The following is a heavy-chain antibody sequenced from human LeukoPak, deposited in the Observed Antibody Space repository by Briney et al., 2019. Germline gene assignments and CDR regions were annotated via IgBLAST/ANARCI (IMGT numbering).Heavy chain of an antibody. Sequence: ASVKVSCKASGYTFTSYDINRVRQATGQGLEWMGWMNPNSGNTGYAQKFQGRVTMTRNTSISTAYMELSSLRSEDTAVYYCARVEGDGIAVAGTGGWYYYYYGMDVWGQGTTVTVSS. CDR1: GYTFTSYD. CDR3: ARVEGDGIAVAGTGGWYYYYYGMDV. D-gene: IGHD6-19*01. V-gene: IGHV1-8*01. J-gene: IGHJ6*02. CDR2: MNPNSGNT.